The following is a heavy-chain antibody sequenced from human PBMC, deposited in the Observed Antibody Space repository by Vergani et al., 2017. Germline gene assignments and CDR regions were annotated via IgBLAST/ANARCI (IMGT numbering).Heavy chain of an antibody. CDR1: GYTLTELS. V-gene: IGHV1-24*01. CDR2: FDPEDGET. J-gene: IGHJ4*02. Sequence: QVQLVQSGAEVKKPGASVKVSCKVSGYTLTELSMHWVRQAPGKGLEWMGGFDPEDGETIYAQKFQGRVTMTEDTSKDTAYMALSSLRSEDTAVYYCATVVRYSNYVLSFDYWGQGTLVTVSS. CDR3: ATVVRYSNYVLSFDY. D-gene: IGHD4-11*01.